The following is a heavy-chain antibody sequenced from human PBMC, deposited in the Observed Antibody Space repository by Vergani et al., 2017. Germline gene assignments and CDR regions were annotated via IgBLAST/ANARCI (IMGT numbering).Heavy chain of an antibody. V-gene: IGHV3-23*01. Sequence: EVQLLESGGDLVQPGGSLRLSCAASGFTFIIPAMSWVRQAPGKGLEWVSTLSVSDRRTHYADSVKGRFTISRDNSKNTLFLHMNSLRPADTAVYYCAKVGRTELAGTFGAFESWGQGIMVTVSS. CDR1: GFTFIIPA. CDR3: AKVGRTELAGTFGAFES. J-gene: IGHJ3*02. CDR2: LSVSDRRT. D-gene: IGHD6-19*01.